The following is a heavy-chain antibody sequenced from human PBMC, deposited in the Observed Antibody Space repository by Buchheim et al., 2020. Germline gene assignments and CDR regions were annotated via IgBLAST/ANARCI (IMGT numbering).Heavy chain of an antibody. D-gene: IGHD4-17*01. CDR2: INSDKSST. CDR3: ARVSEGSTTGIDY. V-gene: IGHV3-74*01. Sequence: EVQLVESGGGLVEPGGSLRLSCAASGFTFSSYWMHWVRQAPGKGLVWVSSINSDKSSTRYADSVKGRFTISRDNAKNTLYLQMNSLRAEDTAVYYCARVSEGSTTGIDYWGQGTL. J-gene: IGHJ4*02. CDR1: GFTFSSYW.